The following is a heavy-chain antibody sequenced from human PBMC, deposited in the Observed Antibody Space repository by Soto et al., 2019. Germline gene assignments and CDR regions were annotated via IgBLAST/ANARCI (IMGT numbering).Heavy chain of an antibody. J-gene: IGHJ6*02. V-gene: IGHV3-30-3*01. CDR2: ISYDGSNK. CDR3: AREGDNYDILTGYLDV. Sequence: GGSLRLSCAASGFTFSSYAMHWVRQAPGKGLEWVAVISYDGSNKYYADSVKGRFTISRDNSKNTLYLQMNSLRAEDTAVYYCAREGDNYDILTGYLDVWGQGTTVTVSS. D-gene: IGHD3-9*01. CDR1: GFTFSSYA.